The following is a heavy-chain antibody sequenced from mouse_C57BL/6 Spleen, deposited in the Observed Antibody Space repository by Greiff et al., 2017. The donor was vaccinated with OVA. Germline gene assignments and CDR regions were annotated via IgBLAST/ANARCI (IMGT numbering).Heavy chain of an antibody. V-gene: IGHV3-6*01. CDR1: GYSITSGYY. D-gene: IGHD4-1*01. CDR2: ISYDGSN. Sequence: EVQLQESGPGLVKPSQSLSLTCSVTGYSITSGYYWNWIRQFPGNKLEWMGYISYDGSNNYNPSLKNRISITRDTSKNQFFLKLNSVTTEDTATYYCARARNWDFDYWGQGTTLTVSS. J-gene: IGHJ2*01. CDR3: ARARNWDFDY.